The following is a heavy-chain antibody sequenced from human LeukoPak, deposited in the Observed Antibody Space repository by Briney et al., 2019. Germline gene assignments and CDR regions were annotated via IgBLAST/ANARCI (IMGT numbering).Heavy chain of an antibody. Sequence: GGSLRLSCAASGFTFSSYEMNWVRQAPGKGLEWVSYISSSGSTIYYADSVKGRFTTSRDNAKNPLYLQMNSLRAEDTAVYYCAATTVTTSDYWGQGTLVTVSS. CDR3: AATTVTTSDY. J-gene: IGHJ4*02. CDR1: GFTFSSYE. V-gene: IGHV3-48*03. D-gene: IGHD4-17*01. CDR2: ISSSGSTI.